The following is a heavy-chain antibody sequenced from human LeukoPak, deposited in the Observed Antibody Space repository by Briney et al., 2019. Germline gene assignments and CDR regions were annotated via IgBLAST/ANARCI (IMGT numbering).Heavy chain of an antibody. CDR3: ARSWPGDAFDI. Sequence: SQTLSLTCTVSGGSISSGSYYWSWIRQPPGKGLEWIGYIYYSGSTNYNPSLKSRVTISVDTSKNQFSLKLSSVTAADTAVYYCARSWPGDAFDIWGQGTMVTVSS. CDR1: GGSISSGSYY. J-gene: IGHJ3*02. CDR2: IYYSGST. V-gene: IGHV4-61*01. D-gene: IGHD6-13*01.